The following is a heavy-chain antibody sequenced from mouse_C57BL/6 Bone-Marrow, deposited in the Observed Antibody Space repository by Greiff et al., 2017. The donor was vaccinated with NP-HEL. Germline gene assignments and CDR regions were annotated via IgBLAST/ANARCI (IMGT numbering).Heavy chain of an antibody. V-gene: IGHV1-5*01. CDR1: GYTFTSYW. CDR3: TRDTTVVAKGFAY. D-gene: IGHD1-1*01. Sequence: VQLKESGTVLARPGASVKMSCKTSGYTFTSYWMHWVKPRPGQGLEWIGAIYPGNSDTSYNQKFKGKAKLTAVTSASTAYMELSSLTNEDSAVYYCTRDTTVVAKGFAYWGQGTLVTVSA. CDR2: IYPGNSDT. J-gene: IGHJ3*01.